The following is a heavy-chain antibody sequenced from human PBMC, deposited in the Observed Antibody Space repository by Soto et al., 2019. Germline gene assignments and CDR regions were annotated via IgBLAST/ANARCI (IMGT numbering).Heavy chain of an antibody. J-gene: IGHJ4*02. Sequence: GGSLRLSCAASGFTVSSNYMSWVRQTPGKGLEWVSVLYSDGFTYYADSVKGRFSISRENSKSTLYLQMNSLRAEDTAIYYCATGGLLKYCSGGNCYSWGQGTLVTVSS. CDR2: LYSDGFT. CDR3: ATGGLLKYCSGGNCYS. CDR1: GFTVSSNY. D-gene: IGHD2-15*01. V-gene: IGHV3-66*01.